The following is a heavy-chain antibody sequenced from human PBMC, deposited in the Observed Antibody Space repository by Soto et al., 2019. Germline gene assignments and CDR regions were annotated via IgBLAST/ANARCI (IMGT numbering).Heavy chain of an antibody. CDR1: GFTFSSYG. CDR3: ARDEAAAGPDY. CDR2: IWYDGSNK. D-gene: IGHD6-13*01. J-gene: IGHJ4*02. V-gene: IGHV3-33*01. Sequence: GGSLRLPCAASGFTFSSYGMHWVRQAPGKGLEWVAVIWYDGSNKYYADSVKGRFTISRDNSKNTLYLQMNSLRAEDTVVYYCARDEAAAGPDYWGQGTLVTFSS.